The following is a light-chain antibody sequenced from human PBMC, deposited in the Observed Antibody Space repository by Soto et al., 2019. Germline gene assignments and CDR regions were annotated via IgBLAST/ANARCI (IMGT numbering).Light chain of an antibody. Sequence: QSVLTQPASVSGSPGQSITISCTGASSDIGGYNHVSWYQQHPGKAPKLIIYNVSHRPSGVSTRFYGSKYGNTASLIIAGLQAEDEADYFCSSYTNTSPHVIFGGGTQLTVL. CDR1: SSDIGGYNH. CDR3: SSYTNTSPHVI. CDR2: NVS. V-gene: IGLV2-14*03. J-gene: IGLJ2*01.